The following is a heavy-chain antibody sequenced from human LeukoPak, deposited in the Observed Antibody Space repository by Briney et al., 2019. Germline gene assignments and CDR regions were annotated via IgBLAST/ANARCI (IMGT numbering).Heavy chain of an antibody. D-gene: IGHD1-26*01. CDR1: GFTFSSYA. CDR3: AREMAVGATFDY. Sequence: GGSLRLSCAASGFTFSSYAMHWVRQAPGKGLEWVAVISYDGSNKYYADSVKGRFTISRDNSKNTLYLQMNSLRAEDTAVYYCAREMAVGATFDYWGQGTLVTVSS. J-gene: IGHJ4*02. V-gene: IGHV3-30-3*01. CDR2: ISYDGSNK.